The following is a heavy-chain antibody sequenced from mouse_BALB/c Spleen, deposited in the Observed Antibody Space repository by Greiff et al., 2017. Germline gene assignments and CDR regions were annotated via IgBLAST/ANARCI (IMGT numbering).Heavy chain of an antibody. J-gene: IGHJ2*01. CDR2: ISDGGSYT. CDR1: GFTFSDYY. CDR3: AREGAYYFDY. Sequence: EVMLVESGGGLVKPGGSLKLSCAASGFTFSDYYMYWVRQTPEKRLEWVATISDGGSYTYYPDSVKGRFTISRDNAKNNLYLQMSSLKSEDTAMYYCAREGAYYFDYWGQGTTLTVSS. V-gene: IGHV5-4*02.